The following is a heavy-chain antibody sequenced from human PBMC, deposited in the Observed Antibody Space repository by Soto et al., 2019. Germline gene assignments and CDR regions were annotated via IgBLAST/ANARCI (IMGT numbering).Heavy chain of an antibody. CDR3: ARDLQVGATTFY. CDR1: GFTFSSYG. J-gene: IGHJ4*02. Sequence: QVQLVESGGGVVQPGRSLRLSCAASGFTFSSYGMHWVRQAPGKGLEWVAVIWYDGSNKYYADSVKGRFTISRDNSKNTLYLQMNSLRAEDTAVYYWARDLQVGATTFYWGQGTLVTVSS. D-gene: IGHD1-26*01. CDR2: IWYDGSNK. V-gene: IGHV3-33*01.